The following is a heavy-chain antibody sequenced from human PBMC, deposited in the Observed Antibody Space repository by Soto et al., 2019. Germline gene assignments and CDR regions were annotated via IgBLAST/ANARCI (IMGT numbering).Heavy chain of an antibody. D-gene: IGHD4-17*01. Sequence: GGSLRLSCAASQFTFSSYAMTWVRQAPGKGLEWVATIRGDAGGGATHYADSVKGRFTISRDNSKNTLYLQMNSLRAEDTAVYYCTRDHNGDYVAAFDFWDQGSMVTVSS. J-gene: IGHJ3*01. V-gene: IGHV3-23*01. CDR1: QFTFSSYA. CDR2: IRGDAGGGAT. CDR3: TRDHNGDYVAAFDF.